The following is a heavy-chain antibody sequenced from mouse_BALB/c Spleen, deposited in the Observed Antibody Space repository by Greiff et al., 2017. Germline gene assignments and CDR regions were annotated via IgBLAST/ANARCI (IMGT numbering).Heavy chain of an antibody. V-gene: IGHV1S56*01. D-gene: IGHD1-1*01. Sequence: VKLQQSGPELVKPGASVRISCKASGYTFTSYYIHWVKQRPGQGLEWIGWIYPGNVNTKYNEKFKGKATLTADKSSSTAYMQLSSLTSEDSAVYFCASDYYYGSSNYAMDYWGQGTSVTVSS. J-gene: IGHJ4*01. CDR3: ASDYYYGSSNYAMDY. CDR1: GYTFTSYY. CDR2: IYPGNVNT.